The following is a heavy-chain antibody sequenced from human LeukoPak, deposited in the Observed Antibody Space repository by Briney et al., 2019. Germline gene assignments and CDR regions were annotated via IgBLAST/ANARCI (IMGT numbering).Heavy chain of an antibody. CDR2: ITVSGGSA. Sequence: GGSLRLSCAASGFTFSDYYMSWVRQAPGKGLDWVSTITVSGGSAYYADSVQGRVTISRDNSKNTLYLQMSSLRADDTAVYYCAKDRDYYGSGSSLDIWGQGTMVTVSS. CDR3: AKDRDYYGSGSSLDI. V-gene: IGHV3-23*01. D-gene: IGHD3-10*01. J-gene: IGHJ3*02. CDR1: GFTFSDYY.